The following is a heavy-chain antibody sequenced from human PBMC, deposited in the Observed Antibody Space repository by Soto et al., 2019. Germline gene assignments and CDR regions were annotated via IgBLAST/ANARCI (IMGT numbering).Heavy chain of an antibody. V-gene: IGHV4-30-2*01. CDR3: ARVPSP. Sequence: TLSHTCAVSGGSSISGGYSWSWIRQPPGKGLEWIGYIYHSGSTYYNPSLKSRVTISVDRSKNQFSLKLSSVTAADTAVYYCARVPSPWGQGTLVTVSS. J-gene: IGHJ5*02. CDR1: GGSSISGGYS. CDR2: IYHSGST.